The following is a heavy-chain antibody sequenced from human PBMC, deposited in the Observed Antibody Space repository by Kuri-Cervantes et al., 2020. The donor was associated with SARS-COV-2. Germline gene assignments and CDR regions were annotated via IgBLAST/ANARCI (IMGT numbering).Heavy chain of an antibody. Sequence: SETLSLTCTVSGGSINPYYWNWLRLTPGKALEWIGYVHHTGTTNYSPSLKSRLTISLDTSKSQFSLKLTSVTAADTALYHCARGEYSSGWVYWYLDLWGRGTLVTVSS. J-gene: IGHJ2*01. D-gene: IGHD6-19*01. CDR3: ARGEYSSGWVYWYLDL. V-gene: IGHV4-59*01. CDR2: VHHTGTT. CDR1: GGSINPYY.